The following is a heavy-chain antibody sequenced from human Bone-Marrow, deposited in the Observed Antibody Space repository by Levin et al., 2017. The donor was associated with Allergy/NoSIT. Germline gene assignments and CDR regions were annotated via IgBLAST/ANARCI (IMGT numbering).Heavy chain of an antibody. CDR3: ARDEDSGWSYAY. V-gene: IGHV3-7*01. Sequence: LSLTCAASGFTFTNYWMYWVRQSPEKGLEWVANINQDGSQTYYVDSVKGRFTISRDNAKNSLFLQMNSLKVADSAVYYCARDEDSGWSYAYWGQGTLITVSS. CDR1: GFTFTNYW. D-gene: IGHD1-26*01. J-gene: IGHJ4*02. CDR2: INQDGSQT.